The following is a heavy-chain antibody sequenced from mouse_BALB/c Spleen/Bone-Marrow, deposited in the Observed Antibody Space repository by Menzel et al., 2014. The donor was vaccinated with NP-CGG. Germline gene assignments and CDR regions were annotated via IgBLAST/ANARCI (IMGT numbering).Heavy chain of an antibody. Sequence: VKLMESGPELVKPGTLVKISCKASGYSFTDYDINWVKQRPGQGLEWIGWIYPGDGSTKYNEKFKGKATLTADRSSSTAYMQLSSLTSESSAVYFCARGGIGRSLDYWGQGTSVTASS. V-gene: IGHV1S56*01. D-gene: IGHD3-3*01. CDR2: IYPGDGST. CDR1: GYSFTDYD. J-gene: IGHJ4*01. CDR3: ARGGIGRSLDY.